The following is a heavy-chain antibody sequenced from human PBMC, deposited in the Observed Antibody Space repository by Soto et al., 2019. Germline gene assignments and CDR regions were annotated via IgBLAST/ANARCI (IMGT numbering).Heavy chain of an antibody. CDR2: ISDSSSTI. CDR1: GFTFNTYN. D-gene: IGHD3-22*01. Sequence: PGGSLRLSCAASGFTFNTYNMNWVRQAPGKGLEWVSYISDSSSTIHYADSVKGRFTISRDNAKNSLYLQMNSLRAEDTAVYYCARDDYPYYDDSSGYHFDYWGQGALVTV. J-gene: IGHJ4*02. CDR3: ARDDYPYYDDSSGYHFDY. V-gene: IGHV3-48*01.